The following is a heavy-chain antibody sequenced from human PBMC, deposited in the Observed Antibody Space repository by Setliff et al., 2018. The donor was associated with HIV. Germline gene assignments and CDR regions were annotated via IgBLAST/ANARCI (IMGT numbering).Heavy chain of an antibody. V-gene: IGHV1-3*01. CDR2: INVGNGNT. Sequence: ASVKDSCKASGYTFISYAIHWVRQAPGQRLEWMGWINVGNGNTKYSQNFQGRVTITRDTSISTAYMELSSLRSEDTAVYYCARSRLGSWFDPWGQGTLVTVSS. CDR1: GYTFISYA. D-gene: IGHD7-27*01. J-gene: IGHJ5*02. CDR3: ARSRLGSWFDP.